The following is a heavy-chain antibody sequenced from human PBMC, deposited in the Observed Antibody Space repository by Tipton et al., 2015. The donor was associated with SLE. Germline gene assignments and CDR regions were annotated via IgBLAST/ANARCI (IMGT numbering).Heavy chain of an antibody. CDR2: ISYSGST. J-gene: IGHJ3*02. V-gene: IGHV4-61*01. D-gene: IGHD3-16*01. CDR1: GGSIGSRPYY. CDR3: ARESLGRPRVSAFDI. Sequence: TLSLTCFVSGGSIGSRPYYWSWIRQPPGKGLEWIGHISYSGSTHYNSSLKSRVTMSLDASKNQFSLTVSSVTAADTAVYHCARESLGRPRVSAFDIWGQGAVVTVSS.